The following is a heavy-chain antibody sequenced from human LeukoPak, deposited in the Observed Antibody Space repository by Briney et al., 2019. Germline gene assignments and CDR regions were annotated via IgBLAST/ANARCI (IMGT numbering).Heavy chain of an antibody. J-gene: IGHJ6*02. D-gene: IGHD5-12*01. CDR2: ISASASGT. CDR3: ANRYSGYEYYYYYGMDV. Sequence: PGGSLTLSCAASGFTFSSYAMSWVRQAPGKGLEYVSGISASASGTYYADSVKGRFTISRDNSKNTLYLQMNSLRAEDTAVYYCANRYSGYEYYYYYGMDVWGQGTTVTVSS. V-gene: IGHV3-23*01. CDR1: GFTFSSYA.